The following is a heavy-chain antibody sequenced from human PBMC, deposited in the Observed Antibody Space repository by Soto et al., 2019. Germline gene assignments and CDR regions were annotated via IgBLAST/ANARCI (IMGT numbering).Heavy chain of an antibody. D-gene: IGHD4-17*01. J-gene: IGHJ5*02. Sequence: SETLSLTCTVSGGSISSSSYYWGWIRQPPGKGLEWIGSIYYSGSTYYNPSLKSRVTISVDTSKNQFSLKLSSVTAADTAVYYCARTIYGDYMYNWFDPWGQGTLVTVSS. CDR2: IYYSGST. CDR3: ARTIYGDYMYNWFDP. CDR1: GGSISSSSYY. V-gene: IGHV4-39*01.